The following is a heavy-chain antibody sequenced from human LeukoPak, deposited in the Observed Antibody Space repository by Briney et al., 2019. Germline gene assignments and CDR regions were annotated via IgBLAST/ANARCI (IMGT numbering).Heavy chain of an antibody. Sequence: GGSLRLSCAASGFTFSSYSMNWVRQAPGKGLEWVSSTSSSSNIYYADSVKGRFTISRDNAKNSLYLQMNSLRAEDTAVYYCARGFFRGYTAMFFDYWGQGTLVTVSS. CDR2: TSSSSNI. J-gene: IGHJ4*02. V-gene: IGHV3-21*01. CDR1: GFTFSSYS. D-gene: IGHD5-18*01. CDR3: ARGFFRGYTAMFFDY.